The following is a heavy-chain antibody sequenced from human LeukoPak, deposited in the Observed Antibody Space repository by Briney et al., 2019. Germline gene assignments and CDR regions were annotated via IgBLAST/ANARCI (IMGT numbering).Heavy chain of an antibody. Sequence: GGSLRLSCAASGFTFSSYWMSWVRQAPGKGLEWVANIKQDGSEKYYVDSVKGRFTISRDNAKNSLYLQMNSLRAEDTAVYYCARDRDVWGSYLLFDYWSQGTLVTVSS. V-gene: IGHV3-7*01. CDR3: ARDRDVWGSYLLFDY. CDR1: GFTFSSYW. J-gene: IGHJ4*02. D-gene: IGHD3-16*02. CDR2: IKQDGSEK.